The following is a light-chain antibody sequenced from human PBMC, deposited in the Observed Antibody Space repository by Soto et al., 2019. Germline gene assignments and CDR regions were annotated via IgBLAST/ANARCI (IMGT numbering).Light chain of an antibody. CDR2: EVN. Sequence: QSALTQPASVSGSPGQSITISCTGTNSDVGSYDLVSWYQQHPGKAPKLMIFEVNTRPSGVSNRFSGSKSGNTASLTISGLQAEDESDYYCCSYAGGSTYVLFGGGTQVTVL. J-gene: IGLJ3*02. V-gene: IGLV2-23*02. CDR1: NSDVGSYDL. CDR3: CSYAGGSTYVL.